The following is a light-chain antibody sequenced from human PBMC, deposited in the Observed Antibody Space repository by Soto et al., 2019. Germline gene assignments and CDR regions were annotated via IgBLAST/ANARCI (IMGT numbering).Light chain of an antibody. Sequence: EIVMTQSQATLSVSPGERVTLSCRASQSVSSNLAWYQQKVGQAPRLLIYDAYNRATGITARFSGSGSGTDFTLTISSLEPEDFAVYYCQQRSNWPPSFGQGTRLDIK. CDR2: DAY. CDR3: QQRSNWPPS. V-gene: IGKV3-11*01. J-gene: IGKJ5*01. CDR1: QSVSSN.